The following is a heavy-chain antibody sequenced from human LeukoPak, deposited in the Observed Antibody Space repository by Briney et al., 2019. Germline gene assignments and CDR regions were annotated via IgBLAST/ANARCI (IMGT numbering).Heavy chain of an antibody. CDR1: GFTFSSYA. J-gene: IGHJ5*02. D-gene: IGHD1-26*01. Sequence: GGSLRLSCAASGFTFSSYAMSWVRQALGKGLEWVSAISGSGGSTYYADSVKGRFTISRDNSKYTLYLQINSLRAEDTAVYYCAKDSLAKEWELLRANWFDPWGQGTLVTVSS. CDR3: AKDSLAKEWELLRANWFDP. CDR2: ISGSGGST. V-gene: IGHV3-23*01.